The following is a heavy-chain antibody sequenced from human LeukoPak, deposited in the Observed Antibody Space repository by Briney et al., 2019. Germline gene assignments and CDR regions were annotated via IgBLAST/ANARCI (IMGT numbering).Heavy chain of an antibody. CDR2: IYYTGST. D-gene: IGHD1-14*01. CDR1: GGSISSYY. J-gene: IGHJ6*02. Sequence: MSSETLSLTCTVSGGSISSYYWSWIRQPPGKGLEWIGYIYYTGSTNYNPSLKSRVTISVDTSKNQFSLKLSSVTAADTAVYYCARHLTPDYYYYGMDVWGQGTTVTVSS. V-gene: IGHV4-59*08. CDR3: ARHLTPDYYYYGMDV.